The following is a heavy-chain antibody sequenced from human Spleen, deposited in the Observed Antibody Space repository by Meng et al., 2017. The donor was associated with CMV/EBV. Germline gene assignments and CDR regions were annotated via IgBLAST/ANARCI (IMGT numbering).Heavy chain of an antibody. CDR1: GFTFSSYA. D-gene: IGHD6-19*01. CDR2: ISYDGSNK. CDR3: ARDSSGWSYYYYYAMDV. Sequence: GESLKISCAASGFTFSSYAMHWVRQAPGKGLEWVAVISYDGSNKYYADSVKGRFTISRDNSKNTLYLQMNSLRAEDTAVYYCARDSSGWSYYYYYAMDVWGQGTTVTVSS. J-gene: IGHJ6*02. V-gene: IGHV3-30*04.